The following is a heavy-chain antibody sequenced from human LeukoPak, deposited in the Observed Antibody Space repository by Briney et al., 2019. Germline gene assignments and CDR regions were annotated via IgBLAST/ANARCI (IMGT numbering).Heavy chain of an antibody. CDR2: ISGSGGST. CDR3: ANTGRDWWWELQYGAFDI. V-gene: IGHV3-23*01. CDR1: GFTFSSYA. Sequence: GGSLRLSCAASGFTFSSYAMSWVRQAPGKGLEWVSAISGSGGSTYYADSVKGRFTISRDNSKNTLYLQMNSLRAEDTAVYYCANTGRDWWWELQYGAFDIWGQGTMVTVSS. D-gene: IGHD1-26*01. J-gene: IGHJ3*02.